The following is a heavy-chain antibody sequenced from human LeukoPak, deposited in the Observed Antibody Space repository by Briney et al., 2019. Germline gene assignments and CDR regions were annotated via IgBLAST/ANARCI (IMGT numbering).Heavy chain of an antibody. V-gene: IGHV1-8*01. CDR2: MNPNSGNT. CDR1: GYTFTSYD. CDR3: ARDHYAYGMDV. Sequence: GASVKVSCKASGYTFTSYDINWVRQATGQGLEWMGRMNPNSGNTGYAQKFQGRVTMTRDTSISTAYMELSSLRSEDTAVYYCARDHYAYGMDVWGQGATVTVSS. D-gene: IGHD3-16*01. J-gene: IGHJ6*02.